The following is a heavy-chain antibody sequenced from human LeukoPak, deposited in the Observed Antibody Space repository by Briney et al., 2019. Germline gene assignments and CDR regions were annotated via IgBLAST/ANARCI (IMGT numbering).Heavy chain of an antibody. V-gene: IGHV3-30-3*01. D-gene: IGHD6-13*01. CDR1: GFTFSSYA. Sequence: GGSLRLSCAASGFTFSSYAMHWVRQAPGKGLEWVAVISYDGSNKYYADSVKGRFTISRDNPKNTLYLQMNSLRAEDTAVYYRARDGRSSSWYVGLTDYWGQGTLVTVSS. CDR3: ARDGRSSSWYVGLTDY. J-gene: IGHJ4*02. CDR2: ISYDGSNK.